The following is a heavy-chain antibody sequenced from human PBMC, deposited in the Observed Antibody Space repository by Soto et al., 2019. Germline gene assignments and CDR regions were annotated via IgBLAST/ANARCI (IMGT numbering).Heavy chain of an antibody. CDR2: ISGSGRGT. Sequence: EVQLLESGGGLVQPGGSLKLSCAASGFTFSSDVMTWVRQAPGKGLEWVSIISGSGRGTYCADSVKGRFTISRDNSNNTLYLQMNTLRAEDTAIYYCARIISSFWSGSDYWGQGTLVTVSS. CDR1: GFTFSSDV. J-gene: IGHJ4*02. CDR3: ARIISSFWSGSDY. D-gene: IGHD3-3*01. V-gene: IGHV3-23*01.